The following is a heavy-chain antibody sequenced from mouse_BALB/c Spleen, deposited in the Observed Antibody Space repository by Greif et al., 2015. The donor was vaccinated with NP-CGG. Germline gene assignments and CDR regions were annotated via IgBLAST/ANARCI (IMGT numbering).Heavy chain of an antibody. V-gene: IGHV5-17*02. CDR1: GFTFSSFG. Sequence: EVMLVESGGGLVQPGGSRKLSCAASGFTFSSFGMHWVRQAPEKGLEWVAYISSGSSTIYYADTVKGRFTISRDNPKNTLFLQMTSLRSEDTAMYYCARRDAMDYWGQGTSVTVSS. J-gene: IGHJ4*01. CDR3: ARRDAMDY. CDR2: ISSGSSTI.